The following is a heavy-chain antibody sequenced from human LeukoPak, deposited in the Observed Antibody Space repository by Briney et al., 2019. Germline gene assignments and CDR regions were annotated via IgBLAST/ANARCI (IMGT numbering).Heavy chain of an antibody. CDR3: ARALRFLDYDY. D-gene: IGHD3-3*01. CDR2: IYIGGST. V-gene: IGHV3-66*02. CDR1: GFTVSSNY. J-gene: IGHJ4*02. Sequence: GGSLRLSCAASGFTVSSNYMSWVRQAPGKGLGWVSVIYIGGSTYYADSVKGRFTISRDNSKNTLYLQMNSLRAEDTAVYYCARALRFLDYDYWGQGTLVTVSS.